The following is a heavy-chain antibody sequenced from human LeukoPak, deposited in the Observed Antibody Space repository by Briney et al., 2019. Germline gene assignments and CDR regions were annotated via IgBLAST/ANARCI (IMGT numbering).Heavy chain of an antibody. Sequence: AAVKVSCKASGYTFTGYYMHWGRQGPGEGLQWMGWIKHNSGGTNYAQKLQGRVTMTTHTSISTAYRELSRLTSNDTGVYYCARALNLHSDYWSQATLVTVSS. V-gene: IGHV1-2*02. J-gene: IGHJ4*02. CDR3: ARALNLHSDY. D-gene: IGHD1-7*01. CDR1: GYTFTGYY. CDR2: IKHNSGGT.